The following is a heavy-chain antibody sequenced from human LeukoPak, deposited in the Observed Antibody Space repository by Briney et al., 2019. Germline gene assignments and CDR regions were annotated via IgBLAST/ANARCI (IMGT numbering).Heavy chain of an antibody. CDR3: ARLLYDYVWERRYYFVY. Sequence: SETLSLTCAVYGGSFSGYYWSWIRQPPGKGLEWIGEINHSGSTNYNPSLKSRVTISVDTSKNQFSLKLSSVTAADTAVYYCARLLYDYVWERRYYFVYWGQGTLVTVSS. CDR2: INHSGST. J-gene: IGHJ4*02. V-gene: IGHV4-34*01. D-gene: IGHD3-16*01. CDR1: GGSFSGYY.